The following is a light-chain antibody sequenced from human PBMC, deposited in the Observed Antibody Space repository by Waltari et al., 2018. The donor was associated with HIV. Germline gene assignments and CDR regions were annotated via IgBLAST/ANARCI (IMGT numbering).Light chain of an antibody. Sequence: QSVLTQPPSVSAAPGQQVTISCSGSSPNIGNNYVSWYQQLPGTAPKLLIYDNNKRPSGIPDRFSGSKSGTSATLGITGLQTGDEADYYCGTWDSSLSLVFGGGTKLTVL. CDR2: DNN. CDR1: SPNIGNNY. V-gene: IGLV1-51*01. J-gene: IGLJ2*01. CDR3: GTWDSSLSLV.